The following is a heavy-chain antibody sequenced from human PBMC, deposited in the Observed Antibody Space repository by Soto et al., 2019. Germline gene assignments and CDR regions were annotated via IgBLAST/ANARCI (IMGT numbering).Heavy chain of an antibody. D-gene: IGHD6-19*01. CDR1: GGSLSSSNW. Sequence: SQTLSLTCAVSGGSLSSSNWWSWVRQPPGKGLEWIGGIYHSGSTNYNPSLKSRVTISVDKSKNQFSLKLSSVTAADTAVYYCSAVAGTETAERFDYWGQGTLVTVSS. CDR3: SAVAGTETAERFDY. J-gene: IGHJ4*02. V-gene: IGHV4-4*02. CDR2: IYHSGST.